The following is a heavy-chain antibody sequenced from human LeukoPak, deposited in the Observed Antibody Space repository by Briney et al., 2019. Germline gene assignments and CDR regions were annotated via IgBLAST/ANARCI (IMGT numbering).Heavy chain of an antibody. Sequence: ASVTVSCKASGYTFTAYYIHWVRQAPGQGLEWMGWINPNSGGTNYAQKFQGRVTMTRDTSISTAYMELSRLRSDDTAVYYCAREGIVVVPSASDAFDIWGQGTMVTVSS. D-gene: IGHD2-2*01. CDR1: GYTFTAYY. CDR2: INPNSGGT. CDR3: AREGIVVVPSASDAFDI. J-gene: IGHJ3*02. V-gene: IGHV1-2*02.